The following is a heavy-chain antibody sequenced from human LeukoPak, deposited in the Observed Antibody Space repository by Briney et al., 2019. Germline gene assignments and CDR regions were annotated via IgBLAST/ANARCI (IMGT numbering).Heavy chain of an antibody. CDR2: IYTSGST. CDR1: GGSISSSSYY. CDR3: ARVVYYDSSGYYISYFDY. D-gene: IGHD3-22*01. Sequence: SETLSLTCSVSGGSISSSSYYWSWIRQPAGKGLEWIGRIYTSGSTNYNPSPKSRVTMSVDTSKNQFSLKLSSVTAADTAVYYCARVVYYDSSGYYISYFDYWGQGTLVTVSS. J-gene: IGHJ4*02. V-gene: IGHV4-61*02.